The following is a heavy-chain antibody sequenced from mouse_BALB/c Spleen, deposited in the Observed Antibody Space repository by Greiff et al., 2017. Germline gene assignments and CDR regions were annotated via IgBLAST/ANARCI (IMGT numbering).Heavy chain of an antibody. J-gene: IGHJ2*01. CDR1: GFSLTSYG. V-gene: IGHV2-4-1*01. CDR3: ASYYGNYFDY. CDR2: IWSGGST. Sequence: VKLVESGPGLVQPSQSLSITCTVSGFSLTSYGVHWVRQSPGKGLEWLGVIWSGGSTDYNAAFISRLSISKDNSKSQVFFKMNSLQADDTAIYYCASYYGNYFDYWGQGTTLTVSS. D-gene: IGHD2-1*01.